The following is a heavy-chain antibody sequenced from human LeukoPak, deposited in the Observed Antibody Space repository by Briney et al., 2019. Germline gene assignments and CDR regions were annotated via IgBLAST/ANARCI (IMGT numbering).Heavy chain of an antibody. V-gene: IGHV3-23*01. CDR1: GFTFSSYA. CDR2: ISGSGGST. D-gene: IGHD6-13*01. J-gene: IGHJ5*02. CDR3: AASGVGSSWYFLLA. Sequence: PGGSLRLSCAASGFTFSSYAMSWVRQAPGKGLEWVSAISGSGGSTYYADSVKGGFTISRDNSKNTLYLQMNSLRAEDTAVYYCAASGVGSSWYFLLAWGQGTLVTVSS.